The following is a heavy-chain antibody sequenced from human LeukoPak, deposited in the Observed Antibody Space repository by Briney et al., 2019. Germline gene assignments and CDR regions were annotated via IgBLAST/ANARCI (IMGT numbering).Heavy chain of an antibody. CDR3: AKDRGYYVDTGTINF. CDR2: ISYDGSNK. J-gene: IGHJ4*02. V-gene: IGHV3-30-3*01. CDR1: GFTFSSYA. Sequence: GGSLRLSCAASGFTFSSYAMHWVRQAPGKGLEWVAVISYDGSNKYYADSVKGRFTISRDNSKNTLYLQMNSLRAEDTAVYYCAKDRGYYVDTGTINFWGQGTLVTVSS. D-gene: IGHD2-15*01.